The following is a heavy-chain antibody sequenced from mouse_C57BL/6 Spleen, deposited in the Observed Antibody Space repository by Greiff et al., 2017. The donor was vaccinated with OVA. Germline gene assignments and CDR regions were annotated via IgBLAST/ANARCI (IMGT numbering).Heavy chain of an antibody. J-gene: IGHJ2*01. Sequence: VQLQKAGAESVKAGASVKLSCTASGFNIKDYYMHWVKQRTEQGLEWIGRIDPEDGETKYAPKFQGKATITADTSSNTAYLQLSSLTSEDTAVYYCAPTGTELYFDYWGQGTTLTVSS. CDR3: APTGTELYFDY. V-gene: IGHV14-2*01. CDR2: IDPEDGET. D-gene: IGHD4-1*02. CDR1: GFNIKDYY.